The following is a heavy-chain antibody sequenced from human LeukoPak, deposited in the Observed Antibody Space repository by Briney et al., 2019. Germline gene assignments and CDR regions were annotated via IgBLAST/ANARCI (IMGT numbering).Heavy chain of an antibody. Sequence: SETLSLTCAVSGGSISIYYWSWIRQPPGKGLEWIGYIYYSGSTNYNPSLKSRGTISVDTSKNQFSLKLSSVTAEDTAVYYCARGGYYGSGSYYYYFDYWGQGTLVTVSS. CDR3: ARGGYYGSGSYYYYFDY. J-gene: IGHJ4*02. CDR1: GGSISIYY. CDR2: IYYSGST. D-gene: IGHD3-10*01. V-gene: IGHV4-59*01.